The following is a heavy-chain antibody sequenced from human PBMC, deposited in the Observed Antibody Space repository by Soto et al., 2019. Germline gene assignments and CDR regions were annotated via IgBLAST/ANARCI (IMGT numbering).Heavy chain of an antibody. Sequence: EVQLVQSGGGSVQPGGSLRLSCAASGFTFTNYWMHWVRQVPGKGLVWVSRIDGVGAGTSYSDSVRGRFTISRDNAENMLYLQMNSLRYEDTAVYYCTTVFKYWGQGTLVTVSS. CDR1: GFTFTNYW. J-gene: IGHJ4*02. CDR3: TTVFKY. V-gene: IGHV3-74*01. CDR2: IDGVGAGT.